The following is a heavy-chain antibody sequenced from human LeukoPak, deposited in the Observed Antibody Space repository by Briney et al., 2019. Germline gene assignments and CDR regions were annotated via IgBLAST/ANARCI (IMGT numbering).Heavy chain of an antibody. Sequence: GGSLRLSCAASGFTFSSYWMSWVRQAPGKGLEWVANIRQDGSEKYYVDSVKGRFTISRDNAKNSLYLQMNSLGAEDTAVYYCARLEYSSSWYGGELDYWGQGTLVTVSS. CDR1: GFTFSSYW. J-gene: IGHJ4*02. V-gene: IGHV3-7*01. D-gene: IGHD6-13*01. CDR2: IRQDGSEK. CDR3: ARLEYSSSWYGGELDY.